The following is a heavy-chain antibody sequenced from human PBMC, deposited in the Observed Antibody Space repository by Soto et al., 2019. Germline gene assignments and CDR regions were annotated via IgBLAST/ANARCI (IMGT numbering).Heavy chain of an antibody. Sequence: QVQVQQWGAGLLKPSETLSLTCAVYGGSFSGYYWSWIRQPPGKGLEWIGEINHGGTTTYRPSLDTRVTISLDTSKNQVSLKLSSVTAADTAVYFCAGWEVGPTSIVDYWGLGTQVTVSS. CDR2: INHGGTT. D-gene: IGHD1-26*01. J-gene: IGHJ4*02. V-gene: IGHV4-34*01. CDR1: GGSFSGYY. CDR3: AGWEVGPTSIVDY.